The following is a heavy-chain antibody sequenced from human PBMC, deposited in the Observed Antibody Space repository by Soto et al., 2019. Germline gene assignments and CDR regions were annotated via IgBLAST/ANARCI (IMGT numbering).Heavy chain of an antibody. CDR3: ARDPVRHDYGDYGSWFDP. V-gene: IGHV1-18*01. CDR2: ISAYNGNT. CDR1: GYTFTSYG. Sequence: ASVKGSCKASGYTFTSYGISWVRQAPGQGLEWMGWISAYNGNTNYAQKLQGRVTMTTDTSTSTAYMELRSLRSDDTAVYYCARDPVRHDYGDYGSWFDPWGQGTLVTVSS. J-gene: IGHJ5*02. D-gene: IGHD4-17*01.